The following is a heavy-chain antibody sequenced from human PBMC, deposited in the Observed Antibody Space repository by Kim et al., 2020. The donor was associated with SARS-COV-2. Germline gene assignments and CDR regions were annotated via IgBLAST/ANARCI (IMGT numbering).Heavy chain of an antibody. CDR3: ARGGGSSWPTFFDY. V-gene: IGHV4-31*03. Sequence: SETLSLTCTVSGGSISSSPYYYWTWIRQHPGKGLEWIGYISKSGSTYYNPALKSRITISKDTSKNQFSLNLSSVTAADTAVYFCARGGGSSWPTFFDYWG. CDR2: ISKSGST. D-gene: IGHD6-13*01. CDR1: GGSISSSPYY. J-gene: IGHJ4*01.